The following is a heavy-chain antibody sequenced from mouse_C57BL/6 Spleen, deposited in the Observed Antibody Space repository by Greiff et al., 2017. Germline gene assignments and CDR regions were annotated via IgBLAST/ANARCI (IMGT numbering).Heavy chain of an antibody. CDR3: ARSRTTRDYYAMDY. CDR2: INPNYGTT. D-gene: IGHD2-1*01. J-gene: IGHJ4*01. Sequence: EVQLQQSGPELVKPGASVKISCKASGYSFTDYNMNWVKQSNGKSLEWIGVINPNYGTTSYNQKFKGKSTLTVDQSSSTAYMQLNSLTSEDSAVYYCARSRTTRDYYAMDYWGQGTSVTVSS. V-gene: IGHV1-39*01. CDR1: GYSFTDYN.